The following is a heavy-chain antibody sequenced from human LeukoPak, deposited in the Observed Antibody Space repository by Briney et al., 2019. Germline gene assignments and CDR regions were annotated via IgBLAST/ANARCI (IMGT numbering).Heavy chain of an antibody. CDR1: GFTFSDFA. D-gene: IGHD3/OR15-3a*01. V-gene: IGHV3-23*01. Sequence: GGSLRLSCAASGFTFSDFALSWVRQAPGQGLEWVSTIGTMGGSTTYADSVRGRFTISRDNSKNTLSLHMNSLRSEDTGVYYCAKGGWTLPFDPWGQGTLVTVSS. CDR2: IGTMGGST. CDR3: AKGGWTLPFDP. J-gene: IGHJ5*02.